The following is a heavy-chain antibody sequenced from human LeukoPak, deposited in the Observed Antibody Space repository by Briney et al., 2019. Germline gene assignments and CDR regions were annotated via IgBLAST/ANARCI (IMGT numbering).Heavy chain of an antibody. D-gene: IGHD2-15*01. CDR1: GYSFTSYW. V-gene: IGHV5-51*01. CDR3: ARRLGYCSGGSCYANYFDY. CDR2: IYPGDSDT. J-gene: IGHJ4*02. Sequence: GESLKISCKGSGYSFTSYWIGWVRQMPGKGLEWMGIIYPGDSDTRYSPSFQGLVTISADKSISTAYLQWSSLKASDTAMYYCARRLGYCSGGSCYANYFDYWGQGTLVTVSS.